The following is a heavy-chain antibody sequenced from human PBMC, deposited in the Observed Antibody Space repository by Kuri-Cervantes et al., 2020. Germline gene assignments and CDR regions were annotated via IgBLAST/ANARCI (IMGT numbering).Heavy chain of an antibody. CDR3: ARDGGWLPPFIKAYYYYMDV. V-gene: IGHV1-8*01. D-gene: IGHD5-12*01. CDR1: GYTFTSYD. J-gene: IGHJ6*03. Sequence: ASVKVSCKASGYTFTSYDFNWVRQATGQGLEWMGWMNPNSGNTGYAQKFQGRVTMTRNTSISTAYMELSSLRSEDTAVYYCARDGGWLPPFIKAYYYYMDVWGKGTTVTVSS. CDR2: MNPNSGNT.